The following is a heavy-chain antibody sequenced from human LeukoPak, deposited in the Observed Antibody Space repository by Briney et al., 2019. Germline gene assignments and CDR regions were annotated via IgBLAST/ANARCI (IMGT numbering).Heavy chain of an antibody. J-gene: IGHJ6*02. V-gene: IGHV3-23*01. Sequence: GGSLRLSCAASGFTFNNYAMNWVRQAPGKGLEWVSVISGSGGTIYYADSVKGRFTISRDSSKDTLYLQMNSLRAEDTAVYYCAKVSGGGLYYDGMDVWGQGTTVTVSS. CDR1: GFTFNNYA. CDR3: AKVSGGGLYYDGMDV. D-gene: IGHD1-14*01. CDR2: ISGSGGTI.